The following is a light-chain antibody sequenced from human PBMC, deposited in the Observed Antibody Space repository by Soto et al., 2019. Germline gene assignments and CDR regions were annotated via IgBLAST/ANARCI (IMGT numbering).Light chain of an antibody. V-gene: IGLV2-18*02. J-gene: IGLJ3*02. CDR1: STDFVSYNR. CDR2: EAS. CDR3: ASYTSSRTWV. Sequence: QSALTQPPSVSGSPGQSVTISCTGTSTDFVSYNRVSWYQQPPGTAPKLIIYEASNRPSGVPDRFSGSKSGNTASLTISGLQAADEADYYCASYTSSRTWVFGGGTKVTVL.